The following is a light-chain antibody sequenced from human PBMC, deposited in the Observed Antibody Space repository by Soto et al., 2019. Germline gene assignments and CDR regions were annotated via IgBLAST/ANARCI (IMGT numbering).Light chain of an antibody. CDR2: WAS. J-gene: IGKJ2*01. Sequence: DIVMTQSPDSLAVSLGERATINCKSSQSLLYSSNNENYLAWYQQKPGQPPKLLIYWASTRESGVPDRFSGSGSGTDFPLTISTLQAEDVAVYYCQQYYSTPQTFGQGTKVEIK. V-gene: IGKV4-1*01. CDR1: QSLLYSSNNENY. CDR3: QQYYSTPQT.